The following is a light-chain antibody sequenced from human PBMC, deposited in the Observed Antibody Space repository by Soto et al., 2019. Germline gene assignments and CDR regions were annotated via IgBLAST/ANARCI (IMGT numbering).Light chain of an antibody. Sequence: EIVLTQSPGTLSLSPGERATLSCRASQSVSSSYLAWYQQKPGQAPRLLIYGASSRATGIPDRFSSSGSGTDFTLSISRLEPEDFAVYYCQQYGSSPRYTFGQGIKLEIK. CDR3: QQYGSSPRYT. CDR1: QSVSSSY. V-gene: IGKV3-20*01. CDR2: GAS. J-gene: IGKJ2*01.